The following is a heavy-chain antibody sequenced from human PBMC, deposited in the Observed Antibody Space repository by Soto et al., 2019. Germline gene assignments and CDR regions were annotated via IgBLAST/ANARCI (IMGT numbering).Heavy chain of an antibody. Sequence: AGGSLRLSCAASGFTFSNYEMNWVRQAPGKGLEWLSYINTGGSTIYYADSVKGRFTISRDNSKNTLYLQMNSLRAEDTAVYYCAKVYRVTGTTYFDYWGQGTLVTVSS. V-gene: IGHV3-48*03. CDR2: INTGGSTI. CDR1: GFTFSNYE. D-gene: IGHD1-7*01. CDR3: AKVYRVTGTTYFDY. J-gene: IGHJ4*02.